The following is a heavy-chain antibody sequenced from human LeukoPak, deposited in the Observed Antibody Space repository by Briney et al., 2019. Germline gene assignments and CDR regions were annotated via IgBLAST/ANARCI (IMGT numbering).Heavy chain of an antibody. CDR1: GGSISSHY. J-gene: IGHJ6*03. V-gene: IGHV4-59*11. CDR3: ARGRLSSVTTSDLYMEV. Sequence: SETLSLTCTVSGGSISSHYWSWIRQPPGKGLEWIGVIHYSGSTNYNPSLKSRVTISVDTSKNHFSLKLSYVTAADAAMFYCARGRLSSVTTSDLYMEVWGKGNTGTASS. D-gene: IGHD4-17*01. CDR2: IHYSGST.